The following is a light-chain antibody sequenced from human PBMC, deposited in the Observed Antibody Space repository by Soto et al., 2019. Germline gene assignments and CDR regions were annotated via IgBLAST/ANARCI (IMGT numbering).Light chain of an antibody. CDR1: HGVSGW. V-gene: IGKV1-12*01. J-gene: IGKJ3*01. Sequence: IQMTQSPRSVSASVGDTVTLSCQTSHGVSGWLAWYQQKPGKAPTLLIYTVSTLQSGVPSRFSGSGSGTDFSLTIPNLQPEDFATYFCQQGKTFPFTFGPGTKVEVK. CDR2: TVS. CDR3: QQGKTFPFT.